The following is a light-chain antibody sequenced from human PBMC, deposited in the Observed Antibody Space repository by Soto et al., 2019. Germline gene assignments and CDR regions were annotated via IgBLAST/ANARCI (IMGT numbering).Light chain of an antibody. CDR2: VAS. Sequence: EILLTQSPGTLSLSPGERATLSCRASQRVSNNYLAWYQQKPGQAPRLLIDVASNRATGIPDRFSGSGSGTDFTLTISRLEPEDSAVYYCQQYGSSGTFGQGTKVEIK. CDR1: QRVSNNY. V-gene: IGKV3-20*01. J-gene: IGKJ1*01. CDR3: QQYGSSGT.